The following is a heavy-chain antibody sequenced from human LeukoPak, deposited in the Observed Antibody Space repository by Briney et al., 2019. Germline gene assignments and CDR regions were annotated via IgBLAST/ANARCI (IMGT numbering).Heavy chain of an antibody. D-gene: IGHD5-12*01. V-gene: IGHV4-34*01. CDR3: ARARGTVAIDY. CDR1: GGSFSGHS. J-gene: IGHJ4*02. CDR2: INHSGST. Sequence: SETLSLTCAVYGGSFSGHSWSWIRQPPGKGLDWFGEINHSGSTNYNPSLKSRLTLLVDTSKNQFSLRLSSVTAADTAVYYCARARGTVAIDYWGQGTLVTVSS.